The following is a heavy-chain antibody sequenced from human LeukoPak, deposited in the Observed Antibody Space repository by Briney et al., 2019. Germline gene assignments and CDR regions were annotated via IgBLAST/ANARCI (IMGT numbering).Heavy chain of an antibody. J-gene: IGHJ4*02. Sequence: PSETLSLTCTLSGDSFSTFSWSWLRQPPGKGLEWLGYIQASGDTSFNPALKSRVTVSVDTSKNAFSLHLSSVTAADTAVYYCARLVRNWNDHFDSWGQGILVTVSS. CDR2: IQASGDT. CDR1: GDSFSTFS. D-gene: IGHD1-1*01. CDR3: ARLVRNWNDHFDS. V-gene: IGHV4-4*09.